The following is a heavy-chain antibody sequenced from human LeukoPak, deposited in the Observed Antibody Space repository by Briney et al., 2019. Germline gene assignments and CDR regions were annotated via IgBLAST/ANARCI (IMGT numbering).Heavy chain of an antibody. CDR2: INPSGGST. CDR1: GYTFTSYY. CDR3: ASGGDYYGSGSLFDP. D-gene: IGHD3-10*01. J-gene: IGHJ5*02. Sequence: ASVKVSRKASGYTFTSYYVHWVRQAPGQGLEWMGIINPSGGSTSYAQKFQGRVTMTRDTSTSTVYMELSSLRSEDTAVYYRASGGDYYGSGSLFDPWGQGTLVTVSS. V-gene: IGHV1-46*01.